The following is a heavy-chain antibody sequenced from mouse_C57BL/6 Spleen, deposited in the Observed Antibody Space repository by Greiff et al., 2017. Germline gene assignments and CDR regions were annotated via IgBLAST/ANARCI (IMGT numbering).Heavy chain of an antibody. Sequence: QVQLQQSGPELVKPGASVKISCKASGYSFTSYYIHWVKQRPGQGLEWIGWIYPGSGNTKYNEKFKGKATLTAETSSTTSYLHDSSLTSEDSAVYYCERGDYYGTDRWFAYWGQGTLVTVSA. CDR1: GYSFTSYY. J-gene: IGHJ3*01. V-gene: IGHV1-66*01. CDR2: IYPGSGNT. CDR3: ERGDYYGTDRWFAY. D-gene: IGHD1-1*01.